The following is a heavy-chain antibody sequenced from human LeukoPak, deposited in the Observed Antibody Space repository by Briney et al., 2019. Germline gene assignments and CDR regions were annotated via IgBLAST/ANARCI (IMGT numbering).Heavy chain of an antibody. Sequence: SETLSLTCTVSGGSIGSSSYYWGWLRQPPGKGLEWIGSIYYSGSTNYNPSLKSRVTISVDTSKNQFSLKLSSVTAADTAVYYCAREVGGQQLVQGYYYYMDVWGKGTTVTVSS. J-gene: IGHJ6*03. CDR2: IYYSGST. V-gene: IGHV4-39*07. D-gene: IGHD6-13*01. CDR3: AREVGGQQLVQGYYYYMDV. CDR1: GGSIGSSSYY.